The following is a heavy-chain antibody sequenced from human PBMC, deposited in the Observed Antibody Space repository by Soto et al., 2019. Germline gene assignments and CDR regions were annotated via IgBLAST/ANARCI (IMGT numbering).Heavy chain of an antibody. CDR2: IIPALDVE. CDR1: GGTLSTYT. CDR3: AAVAGTSAFVGYFEY. J-gene: IGHJ4*02. V-gene: IGHV1-69*02. D-gene: IGHD6-19*01. Sequence: QGLLVQSGAEVKKPGSSVKVSCKAPGGTLSTYTLTWLRQAPGQGPEWMGRIIPALDVEDYAQQFQGRVTITADTSTSTAYMELHSLRSDDTAVYYCAAVAGTSAFVGYFEYWGQGTRVTVAS.